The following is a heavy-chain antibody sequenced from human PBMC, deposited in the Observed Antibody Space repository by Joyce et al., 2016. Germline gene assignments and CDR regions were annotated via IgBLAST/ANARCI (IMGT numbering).Heavy chain of an antibody. V-gene: IGHV3-53*02. J-gene: IGHJ4*02. CDR2: IYSVGTT. CDR3: ARGRSTSCYDY. D-gene: IGHD2-2*01. CDR1: GFVVINNY. Sequence: EVQLVETGGGLIQPGGSLRLSCAASGFVVINNYMTWVRQAPGKGLEWSSVIYSVGTTYYADSGKGRFTISRDDSKNTVYLQMNNLRAEDTAVYYCARGRSTSCYDYWGQGTLIIVSS.